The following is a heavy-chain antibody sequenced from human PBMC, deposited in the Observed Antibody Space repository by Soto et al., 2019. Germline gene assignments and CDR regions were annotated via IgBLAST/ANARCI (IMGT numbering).Heavy chain of an antibody. CDR2: IYYSGST. CDR3: ARGEYYYGMDV. CDR1: GGSFSNNY. Sequence: SETLSLTCAVYGGSFSNNYWTWFRQPPGKGLEWIGYIYYSGSTYYNPSLKSRVTISVDTSKNQFSLKLSSVTAADTAVYYCARGEYYYGMDVWGQGTTVTVSS. D-gene: IGHD3-10*01. J-gene: IGHJ6*02. V-gene: IGHV4-59*08.